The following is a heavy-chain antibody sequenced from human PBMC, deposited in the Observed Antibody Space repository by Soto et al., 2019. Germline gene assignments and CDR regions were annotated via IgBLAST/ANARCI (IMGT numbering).Heavy chain of an antibody. CDR2: IWYDGSNK. D-gene: IGHD3-10*01. J-gene: IGHJ4*02. CDR1: GFTFSSYG. CDR3: AREGRITMVRGVIIAVDY. Sequence: LRLSCAASGFTFSSYGMRWVRQAPGKGLEWVAVIWYDGSNKYYADSVKGRFTISRDNSKNTLYLQMNSLRAEDTVVYYCAREGRITMVRGVIIAVDYWGQGTLVTVSS. V-gene: IGHV3-33*01.